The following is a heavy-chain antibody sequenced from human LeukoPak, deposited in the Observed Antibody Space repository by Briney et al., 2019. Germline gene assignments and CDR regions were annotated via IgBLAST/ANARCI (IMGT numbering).Heavy chain of an antibody. J-gene: IGHJ4*02. CDR2: INPKSGVT. CDR1: GYIFDDYY. D-gene: IGHD2-2*01. Sequence: ASVKVSCKASGYIFDDYYMHWIRQAPGQGLEWMGWINPKSGVTKSPQKFQGWVTMTRDTPISTVYMDLSRLKSDDTAVYYCARSGHCSGTSCYAEGLDYWGQGTLVTVSS. V-gene: IGHV1-2*04. CDR3: ARSGHCSGTSCYAEGLDY.